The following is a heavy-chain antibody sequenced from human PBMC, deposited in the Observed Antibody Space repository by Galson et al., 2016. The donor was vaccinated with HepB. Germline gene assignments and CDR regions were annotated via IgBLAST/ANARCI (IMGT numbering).Heavy chain of an antibody. CDR2: ISRSGDST. J-gene: IGHJ6*04. Sequence: SLRLSCAASGFTFRNYCMTWVRQAPGKGLEVVSSISRSGDSTDYADSVKGRFTISRDNSKNTLSLQMNSPTADDTAIYYCVQGSTAPAVWGKGTTVTVSS. CDR3: VQGSTAPAV. D-gene: IGHD2-2*01. V-gene: IGHV3-23*01. CDR1: GFTFRNYC.